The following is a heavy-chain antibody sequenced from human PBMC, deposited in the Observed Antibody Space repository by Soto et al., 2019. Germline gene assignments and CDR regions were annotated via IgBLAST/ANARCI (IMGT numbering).Heavy chain of an antibody. CDR2: INIHEGEG. V-gene: IGHV1-18*01. Sequence: ASVKVSCKASGYTFSNYGVSWVRQAPGQGLEWMGWINIHEGEGKYAQQFQGRVTMTADTATSTAYMELRSLRSNDTAVYFCARLRYFDWLWDSWGQ. CDR1: GYTFSNYG. J-gene: IGHJ5*01. D-gene: IGHD3-9*01. CDR3: ARLRYFDWLWDS.